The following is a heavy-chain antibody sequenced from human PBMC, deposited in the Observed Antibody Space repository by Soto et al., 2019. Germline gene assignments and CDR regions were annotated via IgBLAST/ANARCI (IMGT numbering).Heavy chain of an antibody. D-gene: IGHD3-3*01. Sequence: GGSLRLSCAASGFTFSSYAMSWVRQAPGKGLEWVSAISGSGGSTYYADSVKGRFTISRDNSKNTLYLQMNSLRAEDTAVYYCAKDVKKFDFWSGYPHDYWGQGTLSPSPQ. CDR1: GFTFSSYA. CDR2: ISGSGGST. V-gene: IGHV3-23*01. CDR3: AKDVKKFDFWSGYPHDY. J-gene: IGHJ4*02.